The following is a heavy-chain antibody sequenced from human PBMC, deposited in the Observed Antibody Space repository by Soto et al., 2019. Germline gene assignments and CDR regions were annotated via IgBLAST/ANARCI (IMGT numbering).Heavy chain of an antibody. D-gene: IGHD2-8*02. J-gene: IGHJ5*02. Sequence: XGTLSLTCTVSGASISTYYWSWIRQPPGKGLEWIGTLSFTGSTNYNPSLKSRVNISLDTSKNQLSLKLRSVTAADTAVYYCAKAWGTVSLNWFDPWGQGTLVTVSS. V-gene: IGHV4-59*01. CDR3: AKAWGTVSLNWFDP. CDR1: GASISTYY. CDR2: LSFTGST.